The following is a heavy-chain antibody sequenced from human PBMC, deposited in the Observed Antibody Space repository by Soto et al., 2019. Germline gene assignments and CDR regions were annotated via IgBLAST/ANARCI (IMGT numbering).Heavy chain of an antibody. CDR3: TTDSYSTMIVVRFDY. CDR2: ISGSGGST. CDR1: GFTFSSYA. V-gene: IGHV3-23*01. D-gene: IGHD3-22*01. J-gene: IGHJ4*01. Sequence: GGSLRLSCAASGFTFSSYAMSWVRQAPGKGLEWVSAISGSGGSTYYADSEKGRFTISRDNSKNTLYLQMNSLRAEDTAVYYCTTDSYSTMIVVRFDYWGHGTLVTVSS.